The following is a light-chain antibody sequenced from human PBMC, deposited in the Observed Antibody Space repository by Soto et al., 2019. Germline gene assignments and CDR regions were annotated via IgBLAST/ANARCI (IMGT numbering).Light chain of an antibody. CDR3: QQRSNWPHP. CDR2: DAS. Sequence: IVLTQSPATLSFSPGERGTLSFMASQSVSSYLAWYQQKPGQAPRLLIYDASNRATGIPARFSGSGSGTDFTLTISSLEPEDFAVYYCQQRSNWPHPFGQGTRLEIK. J-gene: IGKJ5*01. V-gene: IGKV3-11*01. CDR1: QSVSSY.